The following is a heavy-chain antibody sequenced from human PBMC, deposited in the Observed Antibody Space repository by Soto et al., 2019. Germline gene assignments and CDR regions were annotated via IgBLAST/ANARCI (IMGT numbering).Heavy chain of an antibody. D-gene: IGHD2-15*01. CDR1: GFTFSSYG. Sequence: QVQLVESGGGVVQPGRSLRLSCAASGFTFSSYGMHWVRQAPGKGLEWVAVISYDGSNKYYADSVKGRFTISRDNSKNTMYLQMNSLRAEDTAVYYCAKDVIDSPELGCSGGSCTLLSYYYYYGMDVWGQGTTVTVSS. CDR3: AKDVIDSPELGCSGGSCTLLSYYYYYGMDV. V-gene: IGHV3-30*18. J-gene: IGHJ6*02. CDR2: ISYDGSNK.